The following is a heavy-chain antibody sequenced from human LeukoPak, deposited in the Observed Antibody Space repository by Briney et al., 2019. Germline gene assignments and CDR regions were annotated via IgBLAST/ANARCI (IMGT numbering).Heavy chain of an antibody. CDR1: GFTFDDYA. J-gene: IGHJ4*02. Sequence: GGSLRLSCAASGFTFDDYAMHWVRQAPGKGLEWVSGISWNSGSIGYADSVKGRFTISRDNAKNSLYLQMNSLRAEDMALYYCAKDRDRYCSSTSCHRGFDYWGQGTLVTVSS. D-gene: IGHD2-2*02. V-gene: IGHV3-9*03. CDR3: AKDRDRYCSSTSCHRGFDY. CDR2: ISWNSGSI.